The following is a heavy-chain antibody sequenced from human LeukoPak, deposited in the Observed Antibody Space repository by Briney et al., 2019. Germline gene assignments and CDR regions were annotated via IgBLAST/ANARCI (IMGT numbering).Heavy chain of an antibody. CDR2: ISSSGSTI. CDR1: GLTFSSYE. J-gene: IGHJ4*02. V-gene: IGHV3-48*03. D-gene: IGHD2-2*02. CDR3: ARDSCSSTSCYKGPDY. Sequence: PGGSLRLSCAASGLTFSSYEMNWVRQAPGKGLEWVSYISSSGSTIYYADSVKGRFTISRDNAKNSLYLQMNSLRAEDTAVYYCARDSCSSTSCYKGPDYWGQGTLVTVSS.